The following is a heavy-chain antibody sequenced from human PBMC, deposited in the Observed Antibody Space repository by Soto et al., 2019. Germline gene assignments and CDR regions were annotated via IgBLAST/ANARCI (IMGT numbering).Heavy chain of an antibody. Sequence: QITLKESGPTLVKPTQTLTLTCTFSGFSLSTSGVGVGWIRQPPGKALEWLALIYWDDDKRYSPSLKSRLTITKDTSKYQVVLTMTNMDPVDTATYYCAHKVLVRWGILVTNAAFYIWGQGTMATLSS. CDR1: GFSLSTSGVG. V-gene: IGHV2-5*02. D-gene: IGHD3-16*01. CDR2: IYWDDDK. CDR3: AHKVLVRWGILVTNAAFYI. J-gene: IGHJ3*02.